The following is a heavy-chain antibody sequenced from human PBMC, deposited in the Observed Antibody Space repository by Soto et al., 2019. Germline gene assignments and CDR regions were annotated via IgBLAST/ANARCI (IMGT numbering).Heavy chain of an antibody. D-gene: IGHD4-17*01. V-gene: IGHV1-3*01. Sequence: QVQLVQSGAEVKKPGASVKVSCKASGYTFTSYAMHWVRQAPGQRLEWMGWINAGNGNTKYSQKFQGRVTITRDTSRRAANGGQSRPTSEATAVYYGAGGGGTTLNPYDCYGMDVWGQGTTVTVSS. CDR3: AGGGGTTLNPYDCYGMDV. J-gene: IGHJ6*02. CDR1: GYTFTSYA. CDR2: INAGNGNT.